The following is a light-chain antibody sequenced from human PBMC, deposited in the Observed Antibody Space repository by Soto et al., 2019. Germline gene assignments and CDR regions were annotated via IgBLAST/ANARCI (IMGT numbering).Light chain of an antibody. J-gene: IGKJ3*01. V-gene: IGKV1-5*03. Sequence: DIQMTQSPSTLSASVGDRVTITCWASQSISSWVAWYQQKPGKAPKLLIYKASSLESGVPSRFSGSGSGTEFTLTISSLQPDDFATYYCQQYNSYSGFTFGPGTKVGIK. CDR1: QSISSW. CDR2: KAS. CDR3: QQYNSYSGFT.